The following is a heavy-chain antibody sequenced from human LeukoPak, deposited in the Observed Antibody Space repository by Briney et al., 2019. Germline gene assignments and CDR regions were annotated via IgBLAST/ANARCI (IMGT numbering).Heavy chain of an antibody. CDR1: GYSFTSYW. V-gene: IGHV5-51*01. CDR2: IYPGDSDT. CDR3: ARGPRRRHVGATDYYYYYMDV. Sequence: GSLKISCKGSGYSFTSYWIGWVRQMRGKGLEWMGIIYPGDSDTRYSPSFQGQVTISADKSISTAYLQWSSLKASDTAMYYCARGPRRRHVGATDYYYYYMDVWGKGTTVTISS. J-gene: IGHJ6*03. D-gene: IGHD1-26*01.